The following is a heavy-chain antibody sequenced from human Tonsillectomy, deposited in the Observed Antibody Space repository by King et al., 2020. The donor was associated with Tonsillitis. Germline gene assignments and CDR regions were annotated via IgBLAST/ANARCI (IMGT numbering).Heavy chain of an antibody. CDR3: ARDISDGSGYHHSGMDV. Sequence: VQLVESGGDLVQPGGSLRLSCVASGFNFRNYWMNWVRQAPGKGLEWVANIKQDGDEKFYVDSVRGRFSISRDNAKNSLFLQMNSLRAEDTAVYYCARDISDGSGYHHSGMDVWGQGTTVTVSS. V-gene: IGHV3-7*03. J-gene: IGHJ6*02. CDR2: IKQDGDEK. CDR1: GFNFRNYW. D-gene: IGHD3-10*01.